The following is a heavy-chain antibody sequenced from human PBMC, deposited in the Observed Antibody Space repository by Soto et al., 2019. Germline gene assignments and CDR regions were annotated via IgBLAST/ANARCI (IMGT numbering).Heavy chain of an antibody. CDR3: AREVGRGYYDSSGYFDY. CDR2: TIPIFGTA. CDR1: GGTFSSYA. D-gene: IGHD3-22*01. V-gene: IGHV1-69*01. Sequence: QVQLVQSGAEVKKPGSSVKVSCKASGGTFSSYAISWVRQAPGQGLEWMGGTIPIFGTANYAQKFQGRVTITADESTSTAYMGLSSLRSEDTAVYYCAREVGRGYYDSSGYFDYWGQGTLVTVSS. J-gene: IGHJ4*02.